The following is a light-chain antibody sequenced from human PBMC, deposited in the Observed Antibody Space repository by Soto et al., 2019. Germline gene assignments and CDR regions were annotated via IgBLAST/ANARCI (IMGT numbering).Light chain of an antibody. Sequence: EIVLTQSPGTLSLSPGERATLSCRASQSVSSSYLAWYQQKPGQAPRLLIYGSSSRATGIPDRLSGSESGTNFTLTISRLEPEAFAVYYCQQYGSSPLGQGTRLEIK. CDR1: QSVSSSY. CDR2: GSS. CDR3: QQYGSSP. J-gene: IGKJ5*01. V-gene: IGKV3-20*01.